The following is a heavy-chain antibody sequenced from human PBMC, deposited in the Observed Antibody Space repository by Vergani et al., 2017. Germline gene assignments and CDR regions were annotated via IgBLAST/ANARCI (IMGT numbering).Heavy chain of an antibody. V-gene: IGHV3-23*01. CDR1: GFIFSTYA. CDR3: AGPQGTSAYYYGGFDY. J-gene: IGHJ4*02. CDR2: ISSDGGST. D-gene: IGHD3-22*01. Sequence: EVQLLESGGDLVQPGGSLRLSCTASGFIFSTYAMTWVRQATGKVLEWVSTISSDGGSTYYADSVKGRFTISRDNSKNTLSLQMNSLTAEDTAIYYCAGPQGTSAYYYGGFDYWGQGILVTVSS.